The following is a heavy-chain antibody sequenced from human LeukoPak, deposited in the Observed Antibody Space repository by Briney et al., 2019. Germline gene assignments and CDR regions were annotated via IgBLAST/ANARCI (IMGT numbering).Heavy chain of an antibody. V-gene: IGHV3-64*01. CDR3: ARGAENVDY. J-gene: IGHJ4*02. CDR2: ISSNGGST. CDR1: GFTFSSYA. Sequence: PGGSLRLSCAASGFTFSSYAMHWVRQALGKGLEYVSAISSNGGSTYYANSVKGRFTISRDNSKNTLYLQMGSLRAEDMAVYYCARGAENVDYRGQGTLVTVSS.